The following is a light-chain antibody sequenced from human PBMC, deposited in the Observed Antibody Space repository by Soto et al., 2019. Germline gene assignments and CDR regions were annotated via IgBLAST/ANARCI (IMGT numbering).Light chain of an antibody. CDR2: EVT. Sequence: QSVLTQPASVSGSPGQSITIPCTGTSSDVGSYNLVSWYQQHPGKAPQLVIYEVTKRPSGVSTRFSGSRSGDTASLTISGLQSDDEADYHCCSYAHPETLVFGGGTKLTVL. CDR1: SSDVGSYNL. CDR3: CSYAHPETLV. J-gene: IGLJ2*01. V-gene: IGLV2-23*02.